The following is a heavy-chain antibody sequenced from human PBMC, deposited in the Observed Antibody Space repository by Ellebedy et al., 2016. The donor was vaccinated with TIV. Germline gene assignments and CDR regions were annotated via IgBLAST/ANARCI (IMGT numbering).Heavy chain of an antibody. CDR2: FGVSGDTT. CDR1: GFTFSDYA. D-gene: IGHD1-26*01. Sequence: PGGSLRLSCAASGFTFSDYAMSWVRQAPGKGLEWVSGFGVSGDTTYYTDSVKGRFTISRDNSKNTLYLQMNSLTAEDTAVYYCSKERATGSYSTDVCDIWGQGTMVTVSS. J-gene: IGHJ3*02. CDR3: SKERATGSYSTDVCDI. V-gene: IGHV3-23*01.